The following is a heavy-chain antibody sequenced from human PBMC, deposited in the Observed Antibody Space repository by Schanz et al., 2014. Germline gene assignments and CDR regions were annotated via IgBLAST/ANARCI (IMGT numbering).Heavy chain of an antibody. V-gene: IGHV1-18*01. J-gene: IGHJ6*02. CDR1: GGTFNSYT. D-gene: IGHD3-10*01. Sequence: QVQLVQSGAEVKKPGSSMKVSCKASGGTFNSYTINWVRQAPGQGPEWIGWISGYTGDTKYAQKFQHRVNMTTDRTTSTAYMELRNLRSDDTAVYYCARAKRFGDMDVWGQGTTVTVSS. CDR3: ARAKRFGDMDV. CDR2: ISGYTGDT.